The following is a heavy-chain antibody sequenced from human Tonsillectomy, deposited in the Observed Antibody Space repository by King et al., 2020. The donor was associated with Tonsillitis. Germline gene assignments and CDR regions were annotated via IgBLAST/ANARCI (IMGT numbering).Heavy chain of an antibody. V-gene: IGHV3-11*01. J-gene: IGHJ3*02. CDR2: ISSSGSTI. CDR1: GFTFSDYY. CDR3: ARGGGPYCSSTSCYTKNAFDI. D-gene: IGHD2-2*02. Sequence: VQLVESGGGLVKPGGSLRLSCAASGFTFSDYYMSWIRQAPGKGLEWGSYISSSGSTIYYADSVKGRFTISRENAKNSLYLQINSLRAEDTAVYYCARGGGPYCSSTSCYTKNAFDIWGQGTMVTVSS.